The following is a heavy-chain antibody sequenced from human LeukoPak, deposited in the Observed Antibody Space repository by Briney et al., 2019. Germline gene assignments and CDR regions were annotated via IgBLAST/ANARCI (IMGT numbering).Heavy chain of an antibody. J-gene: IGHJ5*02. Sequence: SETLSLTCSVSVGSISSSSDYWGWIRQPPGKGLQWLGSIYYSGSTYYNPSLQSRVTISVGTSKNEFSLKQTSVTAADSAVYSCARTSGSYSRWFDPWGQGTLVTVSS. CDR3: ARTSGSYSRWFDP. D-gene: IGHD1-26*01. V-gene: IGHV4-39*01. CDR2: IYYSGST. CDR1: VGSISSSSDY.